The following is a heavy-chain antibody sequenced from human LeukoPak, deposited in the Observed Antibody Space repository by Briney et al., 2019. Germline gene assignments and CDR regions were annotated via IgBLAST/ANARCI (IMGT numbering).Heavy chain of an antibody. V-gene: IGHV4-39*07. J-gene: IGHJ4*02. Sequence: SETLSLTCTVSGGSISSSSYYWGWIRQPPGKGLEWIGSIYYSGSTYYNPSLKSRVTISVDTSKNQFSLKLSSVTAADTAVYYCARDSSSSGWTIDYWGQGTLVTVSS. CDR1: GGSISSSSYY. CDR3: ARDSSSSGWTIDY. CDR2: IYYSGST. D-gene: IGHD6-19*01.